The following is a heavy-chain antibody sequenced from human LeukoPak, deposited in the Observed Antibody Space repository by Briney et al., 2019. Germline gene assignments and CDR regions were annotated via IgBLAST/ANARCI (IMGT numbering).Heavy chain of an antibody. CDR2: VYDSAIT. Sequence: KPSETLSLTCTVSGDSITNHYWHWIRQPPGKGLEWIGYVYDSAITNYNPSLKSRVTISGDMSKNQLSLKLSSVTAADTAVYYCASTSGIDWGQGTLVTVSS. D-gene: IGHD3-10*01. CDR1: GDSITNHY. J-gene: IGHJ4*02. V-gene: IGHV4-59*11. CDR3: ASTSGID.